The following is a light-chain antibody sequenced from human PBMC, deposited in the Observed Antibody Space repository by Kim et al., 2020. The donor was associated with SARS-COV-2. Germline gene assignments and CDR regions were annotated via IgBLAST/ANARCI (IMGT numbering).Light chain of an antibody. Sequence: SLSPGERAPLSCKASQSVSSKSLAWYQHKVGQPPRLLIYGVSTRATGVPGRFSGSGSGTDFTLVISRLESEDFAMYYCQKYGNSYTFGQGTKLEI. J-gene: IGKJ2*01. V-gene: IGKV3-20*01. CDR2: GVS. CDR3: QKYGNSYT. CDR1: QSVSSKS.